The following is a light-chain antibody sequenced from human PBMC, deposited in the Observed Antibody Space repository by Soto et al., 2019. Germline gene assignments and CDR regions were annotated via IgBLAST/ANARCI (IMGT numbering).Light chain of an antibody. CDR2: DVS. J-gene: IGKJ1*01. V-gene: IGKV1-5*01. CDR1: QTVERW. Sequence: DIQMTQSPSTLSASVGDRVIITCRASQTVERWMAWYQQKPGKAPKLLISDVSTLERGVPSRFSGSGSATEFTLTISGLQPGDFATHSCQQYTDYVYTVGQGTKV. CDR3: QQYTDYVYT.